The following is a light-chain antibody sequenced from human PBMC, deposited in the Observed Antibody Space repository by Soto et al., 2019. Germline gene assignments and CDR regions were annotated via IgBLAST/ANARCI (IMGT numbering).Light chain of an antibody. CDR2: DVS. J-gene: IGLJ2*01. V-gene: IGLV2-11*01. Sequence: QSALTQPRSVSGSPGQSVTISCTGTSSDVGTYDYVSWYQQHPGKAPKLIIYDVSHRPSGVPDRFSGSKSGNTASLTISGLQAEDESDYYCCSYAGSDTSVFGGGTKLTVL. CDR1: SSDVGTYDY. CDR3: CSYAGSDTSV.